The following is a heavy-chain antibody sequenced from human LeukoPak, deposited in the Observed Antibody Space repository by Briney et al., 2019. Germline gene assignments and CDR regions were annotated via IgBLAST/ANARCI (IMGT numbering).Heavy chain of an antibody. CDR3: ARDRGARGGFDY. V-gene: IGHV4-39*07. CDR1: GGSISSSSYY. CDR2: IYYSGST. Sequence: SETLSLTCTVSGGSISSSSYYWGWIRQPPGKGLEWIGSIYYSGSTNYNPSLKSRVTISVDTSKNQFSLKLSSVTAADTAVYYCARDRGARGGFDYWGQGTLVTVSS. J-gene: IGHJ4*02. D-gene: IGHD3-10*01.